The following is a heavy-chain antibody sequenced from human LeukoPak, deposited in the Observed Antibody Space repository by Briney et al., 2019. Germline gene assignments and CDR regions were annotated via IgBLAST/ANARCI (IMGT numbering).Heavy chain of an antibody. CDR1: GGSINSYY. CDR3: AREYSSSSGRTFDY. V-gene: IGHV4-4*07. CDR2: ISTAGST. J-gene: IGHJ4*02. Sequence: SETLSLTCTVSGGSINSYYWNWIRQPAGKGPEWIGRISTAGSTNYNPSLKSRLTMSVDTSKNQFSLRLSSVSAADTAVYYCAREYSSSSGRTFDYWGQGTLVTVSS. D-gene: IGHD6-6*01.